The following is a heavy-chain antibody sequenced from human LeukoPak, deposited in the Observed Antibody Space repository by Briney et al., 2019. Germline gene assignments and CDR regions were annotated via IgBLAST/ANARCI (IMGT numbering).Heavy chain of an antibody. V-gene: IGHV3-11*03. D-gene: IGHD6-13*01. CDR2: ISSSSSYT. J-gene: IGHJ4*02. CDR3: AKTAAGINFDY. Sequence: GGSLRLSCAASGFTFSDYYMSWIRPAPGKGLEWVSYISSSSSYTNYADSVKGRFTISRDNAKNSLYLQMNSLRAENTAVYYCAKTAAGINFDYWGQGTLVTVSS. CDR1: GFTFSDYY.